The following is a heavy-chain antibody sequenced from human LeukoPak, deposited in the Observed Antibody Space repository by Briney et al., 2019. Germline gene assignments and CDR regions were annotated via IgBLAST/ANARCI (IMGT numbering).Heavy chain of an antibody. D-gene: IGHD2-8*01. CDR2: ISGSGDRS. CDR1: GFTFSNYA. V-gene: IGHV3-23*01. J-gene: IGHJ5*01. Sequence: GGSVRLSCVVSGFTFSNYAMNWVRQAPGKGLEWVSAISGSGDRSYYADSVKGWFTISRDNSKNTVYLQMNSLRAEDTAIYYCARDKRWQFNSNLYGWFDSCGQGTLVTVSS. CDR3: ARDKRWQFNSNLYGWFDS.